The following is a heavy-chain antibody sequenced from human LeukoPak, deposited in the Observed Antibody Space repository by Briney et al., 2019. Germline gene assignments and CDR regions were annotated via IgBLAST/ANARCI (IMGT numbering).Heavy chain of an antibody. CDR3: ARDLGYCSSTSCSHYGMDV. CDR1: GFTFSSYS. D-gene: IGHD2-2*03. J-gene: IGHJ6*02. Sequence: LGGSLRLSCAASGFTFSSYSMNWVRQAPGKGLEWVSSISSSSSYIYYADSVKGRFTISRDNAKNSLYLQMNSLRAEDTAVYYCARDLGYCSSTSCSHYGMDVWGQGTTVTVSS. V-gene: IGHV3-21*01. CDR2: ISSSSSYI.